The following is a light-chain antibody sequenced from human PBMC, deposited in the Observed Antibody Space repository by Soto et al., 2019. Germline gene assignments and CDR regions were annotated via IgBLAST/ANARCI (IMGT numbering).Light chain of an antibody. V-gene: IGKV3-15*01. CDR2: GAF. CDR1: QSVSSN. J-gene: IGKJ1*01. Sequence: EIVMTQSPATLSVSPGERATLSCRASQSVSSNLACYHQKLGQVPRLLIYGAFTRSIGFPDSFSGSGSGTEFILTFSSLQSEDFAVYYCQQYDRWPWTFGQGTKV. CDR3: QQYDRWPWT.